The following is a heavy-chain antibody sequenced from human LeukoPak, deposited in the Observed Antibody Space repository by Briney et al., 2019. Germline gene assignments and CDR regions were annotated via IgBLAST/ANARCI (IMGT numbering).Heavy chain of an antibody. D-gene: IGHD3-22*01. CDR1: GFTFSSYG. V-gene: IGHV3-30*18. Sequence: PGRSLRLSCAASGFTFSSYGMHWVRQAPGKGLEWVAVISYDGSNKYYADSVKGRFTISRDNSKNTLYLQMNSLRAEDAAVYYCAKDLDSSGYYLPDYWGQGTLVTVSS. J-gene: IGHJ4*02. CDR3: AKDLDSSGYYLPDY. CDR2: ISYDGSNK.